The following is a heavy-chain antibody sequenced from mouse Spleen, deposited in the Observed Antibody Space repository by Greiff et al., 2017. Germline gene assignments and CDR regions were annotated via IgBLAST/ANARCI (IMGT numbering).Heavy chain of an antibody. CDR2: IYPSDSET. V-gene: IGHV1-61*01. D-gene: IGHD1-2*01. CDR1: GYTFTSYW. Sequence: VQLQQPGAELVRPGSSVKLSCKASGYTFTSYWMDWVKQRPGQGLEWIGNIYPSDSETHYNQKFKDKATLTVDKSSSTAYMQLSSLTSEDSAVYYCARRFITTAIYFDYWGQGTTLTVSS. J-gene: IGHJ2*01. CDR3: ARRFITTAIYFDY.